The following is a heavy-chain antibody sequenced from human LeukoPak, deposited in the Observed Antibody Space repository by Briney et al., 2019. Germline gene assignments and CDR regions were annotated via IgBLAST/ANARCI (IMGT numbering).Heavy chain of an antibody. J-gene: IGHJ6*03. Sequence: GGSLRLSCAASGFSFSSYAMSWVRQAPGKGLQWVSAISGTGVSTHYADSVKGRFTISRDISKSTLYLQMNSLRAEDTAVYYCAKSAVGATAYYYYMDVWGKGTTVTVSS. CDR2: ISGTGVST. CDR1: GFSFSSYA. D-gene: IGHD1-26*01. CDR3: AKSAVGATAYYYYMDV. V-gene: IGHV3-23*01.